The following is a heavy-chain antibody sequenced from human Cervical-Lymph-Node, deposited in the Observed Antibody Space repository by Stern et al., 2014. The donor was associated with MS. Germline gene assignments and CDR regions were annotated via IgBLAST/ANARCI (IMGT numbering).Heavy chain of an antibody. CDR1: GYSFTYFW. CDR3: ARHFSSDSDFYYYYGMDV. V-gene: IGHV5-51*01. CDR2: THPFDSDT. J-gene: IGHJ6*02. Sequence: EVHLVESGAEVKKPGESLRISCKTSGYSFTYFWIGWVRQMPGKGLEWKGITHPFDSDTRYSPSFQGQVTISADKSTNTAYLQWNSLKASDTAVYYCARHFSSDSDFYYYYGMDVWGQGTTVTVSS.